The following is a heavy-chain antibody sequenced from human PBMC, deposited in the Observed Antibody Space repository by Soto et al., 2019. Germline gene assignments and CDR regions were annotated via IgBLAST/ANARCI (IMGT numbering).Heavy chain of an antibody. CDR3: AKDRDSSGYYYRNY. V-gene: IGHV3-23*01. CDR2: ISGTGDST. D-gene: IGHD3-22*01. J-gene: IGHJ4*02. Sequence: GGSLRLSCAASGFTFSSYAMSWVRQAPGKGLEWVSAISGTGDSTYYADSVKGRFTISRDNSKNTLYLQINSLRAGDTAVYYCAKDRDSSGYYYRNYWGQGTLVTVSS. CDR1: GFTFSSYA.